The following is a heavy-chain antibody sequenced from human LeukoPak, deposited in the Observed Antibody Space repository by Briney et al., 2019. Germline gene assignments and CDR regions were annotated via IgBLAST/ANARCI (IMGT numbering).Heavy chain of an antibody. J-gene: IGHJ6*02. D-gene: IGHD3-3*01. CDR2: IKTDRSEN. CDR1: GFTFSSYW. CDR3: VRYEMDV. Sequence: GGSLRLSCAASGFTFSSYWMMWVRQAPGKGLEWVATIKTDRSENYHVDSVKGRFSISRDNTKNSLFLQLNSLRVEDTAVYYCVRYEMDVWGQGTTVTVSS. V-gene: IGHV3-7*01.